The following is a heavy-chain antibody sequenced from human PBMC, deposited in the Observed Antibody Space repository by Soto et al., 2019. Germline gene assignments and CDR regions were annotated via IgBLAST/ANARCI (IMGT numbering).Heavy chain of an antibody. CDR1: GYTFTSYY. D-gene: IGHD3-10*01. Sequence: ASVKVSCKASGYTFTSYYMHWVRQAPGQGLEWMGIINPSGGSTSYAQKFQGRVTMTRDTSTSTVYMELSSLRSEDTAVYYCARLPGYGSGPTKNPDVWGQGTKVTVSS. J-gene: IGHJ6*02. V-gene: IGHV1-46*01. CDR2: INPSGGST. CDR3: ARLPGYGSGPTKNPDV.